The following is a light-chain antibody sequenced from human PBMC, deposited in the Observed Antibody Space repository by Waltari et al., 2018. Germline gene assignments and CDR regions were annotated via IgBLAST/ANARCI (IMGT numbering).Light chain of an antibody. CDR2: EVT. J-gene: IGLJ3*02. V-gene: IGLV2-18*02. CDR3: SSFTTSTTWE. CDR1: SNDVGGFHR. Sequence: QSALTQPPSVSGSPGQSVTISCTGTSNDVGGFHRVSWYRQSPGAAPKLILYEVTNRPSGVPDRFSGSKSGNTASLTVSGLQAEDAADYYCSSFTTSTTWEFGGGTKLTVL.